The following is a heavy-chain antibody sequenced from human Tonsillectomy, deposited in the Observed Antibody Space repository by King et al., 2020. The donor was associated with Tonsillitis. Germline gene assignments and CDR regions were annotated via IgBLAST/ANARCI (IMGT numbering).Heavy chain of an antibody. CDR3: ARYVSGRFDY. J-gene: IGHJ4*02. Sequence: LQLQESGPGVVKPSETLSLTCTVSGASISSSDHIWAWIRQPPGKGLEWSGYMYYSGTVFYNPSLKSRITISGGTSENRFSLKLSSVTAADTAVYFCARYVSGRFDYWGQGALVTVSS. V-gene: IGHV4-39*01. D-gene: IGHD1-26*01. CDR1: GASISSSDHI. CDR2: MYYSGTV.